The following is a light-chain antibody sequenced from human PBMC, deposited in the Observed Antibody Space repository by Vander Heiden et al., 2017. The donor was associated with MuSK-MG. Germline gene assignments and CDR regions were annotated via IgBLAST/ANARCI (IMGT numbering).Light chain of an antibody. CDR2: GAW. CDR1: QIVTPTS. CDR3: QQLAQSPWT. V-gene: IGKV3-20*01. Sequence: DIVLTHSPGTLSLFTGERATLSSRPSQIVTPTSFPCYQHKPGQAPSSLLYGAWNRATGIPDRVSGSGSGTDFTLTIDRLEHEDSAVYYCQQLAQSPWTFGQGTQVEIK. J-gene: IGKJ1*01.